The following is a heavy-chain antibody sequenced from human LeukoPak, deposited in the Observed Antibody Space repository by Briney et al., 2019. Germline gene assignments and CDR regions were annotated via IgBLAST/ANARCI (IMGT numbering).Heavy chain of an antibody. V-gene: IGHV1-2*02. CDR2: INPNSGGT. CDR3: ARDLSWELLPFDY. D-gene: IGHD1-26*01. J-gene: IGHJ4*02. CDR1: GYTFTSYD. Sequence: ASVKVSCKASGYTFTSYDINWVRQATGQGLEWMGWINPNSGGTNYAQKFQGRVTMTRDTSISTAYMELSRLRSDDTAVYYCARDLSWELLPFDYWGQGTLVTVSS.